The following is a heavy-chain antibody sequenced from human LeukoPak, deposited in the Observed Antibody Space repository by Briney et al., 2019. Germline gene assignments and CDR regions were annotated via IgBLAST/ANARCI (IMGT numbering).Heavy chain of an antibody. J-gene: IGHJ5*02. V-gene: IGHV4-31*03. CDR1: GGAISSGGYY. Sequence: SQTLSLTCTVSGGAISSGGYYWSWIRQHPGKGLEWIGYIYYSGSTYYNPSLKSRVTISVDTSKNQFSLKLSSVTAADTAVYYCARLAMGQYRQSLVPGFDPWGQGTLVTVSS. D-gene: IGHD6-19*01. CDR3: ARLAMGQYRQSLVPGFDP. CDR2: IYYSGST.